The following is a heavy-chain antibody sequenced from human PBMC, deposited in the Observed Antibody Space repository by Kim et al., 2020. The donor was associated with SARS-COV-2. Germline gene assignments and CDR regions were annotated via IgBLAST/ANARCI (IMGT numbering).Heavy chain of an antibody. CDR1: GFTFSSYA. Sequence: GGSLRLSCAASGFTFSSYAMHCVRQAPGKGLEWVAVISYDGSNKYYADSVKGRFTISRDNSKNTLYLQMNSLRAEDTAVYYCARDRLRGSSYYGMDVWGQGTTFTVSS. CDR3: ARDRLRGSSYYGMDV. V-gene: IGHV3-30-3*01. D-gene: IGHD5-18*01. J-gene: IGHJ6*02. CDR2: ISYDGSNK.